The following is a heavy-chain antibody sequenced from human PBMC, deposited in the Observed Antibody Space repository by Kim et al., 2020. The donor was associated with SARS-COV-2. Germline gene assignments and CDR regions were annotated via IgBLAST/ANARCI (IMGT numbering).Heavy chain of an antibody. D-gene: IGHD4-17*01. J-gene: IGHJ6*02. Sequence: ASVKVSCKVSGYTLTELSMHWVRQAPGKGLEWMGGFDPEDGETIYAQKFQGRVTMTEDTSTDTAYMELSSLRSEDTAVYYCATDGPGTGDYPRYYYGMDVWGQGTTVTVSS. CDR2: FDPEDGET. V-gene: IGHV1-24*01. CDR3: ATDGPGTGDYPRYYYGMDV. CDR1: GYTLTELS.